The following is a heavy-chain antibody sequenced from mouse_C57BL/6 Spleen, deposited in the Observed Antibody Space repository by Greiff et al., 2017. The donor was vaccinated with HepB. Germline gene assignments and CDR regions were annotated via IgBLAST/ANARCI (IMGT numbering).Heavy chain of an antibody. CDR1: GYTFTDYE. V-gene: IGHV1-15*01. CDR3: TRSGYYGSLAY. D-gene: IGHD1-1*01. J-gene: IGHJ3*01. CDR2: IDPETGGT. Sequence: QVQLKQSGAELVRPGASVTLSCKASGYTFTDYEMHWVKQTPVHGLEWIGAIDPETGGTAYNQKFKGKAILTADKSSSTAYMALRSLTSEDSAVYYCTRSGYYGSLAYWGQGTLVTVAA.